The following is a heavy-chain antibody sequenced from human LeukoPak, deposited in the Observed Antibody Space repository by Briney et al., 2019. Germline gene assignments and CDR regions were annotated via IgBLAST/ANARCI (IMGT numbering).Heavy chain of an antibody. J-gene: IGHJ5*02. CDR2: IIPIFDTT. D-gene: IGHD3-10*01. CDR1: GGTFSSYS. CDR3: ARARYYYASGSPNWFDP. Sequence: GASVKVSCKASGGTFSSYSISWVRQAPEQGLEWMGGIIPIFDTTNYAQKFQGRVTITADESTTTAYMELSSLRSEDTAVYYCARARYYYASGSPNWFDPWGQGTLVTVSS. V-gene: IGHV1-69*13.